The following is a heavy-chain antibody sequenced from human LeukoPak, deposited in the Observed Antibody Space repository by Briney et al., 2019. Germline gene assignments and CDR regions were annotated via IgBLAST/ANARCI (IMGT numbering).Heavy chain of an antibody. Sequence: GGSLRLSCAASGFTFSSYWVTWVRQAPGKGLEWVANIKQDGSEKYYVDSVKGRFTISRDNTKNSLYLQMNSLRAEDTAVYYCARYSYSHGYFDYWGQGTLVTVSS. CDR3: ARYSYSHGYFDY. D-gene: IGHD5-18*01. J-gene: IGHJ4*02. V-gene: IGHV3-7*01. CDR1: GFTFSSYW. CDR2: IKQDGSEK.